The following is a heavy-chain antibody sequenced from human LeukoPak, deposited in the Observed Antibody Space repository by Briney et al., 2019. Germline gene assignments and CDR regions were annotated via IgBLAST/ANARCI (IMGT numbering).Heavy chain of an antibody. CDR3: ARYRVVVHAFDI. CDR1: GYTFTSYY. CDR2: ISAYNGNT. Sequence: GASVKVSCKASGYTFTSYYMHWVRQAAGQGLEWMGWISAYNGNTNYAQKLQGRVTMTTDTSTSTAYMELRSLRSDDTAVYYCARYRVVVHAFDIWGQGTMVTVSS. V-gene: IGHV1-18*04. D-gene: IGHD2-15*01. J-gene: IGHJ3*02.